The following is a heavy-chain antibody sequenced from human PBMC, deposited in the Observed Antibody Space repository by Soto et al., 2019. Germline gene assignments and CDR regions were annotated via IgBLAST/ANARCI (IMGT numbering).Heavy chain of an antibody. CDR3: AKGGQLLSEGGGY. J-gene: IGHJ4*02. CDR1: GFTFDDYA. V-gene: IGHV3-9*01. Sequence: EVQLVESGGGLVQPGRSLRLSCAASGFTFDDYAMHWVRQAPGKGLEWVSGISWNSGSIGYADSVKGRFTISRDNAKTSLYLQMNSLRAEDTALYYCAKGGQLLSEGGGYWGQGTLVTVSS. CDR2: ISWNSGSI. D-gene: IGHD2-2*01.